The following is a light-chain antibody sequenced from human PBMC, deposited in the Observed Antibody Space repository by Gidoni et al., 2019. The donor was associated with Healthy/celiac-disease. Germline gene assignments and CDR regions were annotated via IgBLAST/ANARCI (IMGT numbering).Light chain of an antibody. J-gene: IGLJ1*01. Sequence: SYELTQPPSVSVSPGQTASITCSGDKLGDKYACWYQQKPGHSPERFSGSNSGNTATLTISGTQATDEADYYCQAWDSSTGAYVFGTGTKVTVL. V-gene: IGLV3-1*01. CDR1: KLGDKY. CDR3: QAWDSSTGAYV.